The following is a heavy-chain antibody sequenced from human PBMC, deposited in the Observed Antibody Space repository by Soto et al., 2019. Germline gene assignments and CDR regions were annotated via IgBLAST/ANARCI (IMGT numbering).Heavy chain of an antibody. CDR3: AGHWRGDWPYYHYYGMDV. D-gene: IGHD2-21*02. CDR2: IYYSGST. Sequence: SETLSLTCTVSGGSISSSSYYWGWIRQPPGKGLEWIGSIYYSGSTYYNPSLKSRVTISVDTSKNQFSLKLSSVTAADTAVYYCAGHWRGDWPYYHYYGMDVWGQGTPVTVSS. J-gene: IGHJ6*02. CDR1: GGSISSSSYY. V-gene: IGHV4-39*01.